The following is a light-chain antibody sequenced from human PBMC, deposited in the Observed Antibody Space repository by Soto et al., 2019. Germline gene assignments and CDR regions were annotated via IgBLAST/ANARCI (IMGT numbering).Light chain of an antibody. Sequence: DIQMTQSPSSLSASVGDRVTITCQASQDITTYLNWFQQKPGKAPKLLIYGASNLETGVPSRFSGRGSGTDFTLAISSLQPGDIATYYCQQYDTIRYTFGQGTKLEIK. CDR1: QDITTY. V-gene: IGKV1-33*01. CDR2: GAS. J-gene: IGKJ2*01. CDR3: QQYDTIRYT.